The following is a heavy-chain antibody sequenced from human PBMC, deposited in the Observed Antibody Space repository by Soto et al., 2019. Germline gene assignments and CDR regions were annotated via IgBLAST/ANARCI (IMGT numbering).Heavy chain of an antibody. D-gene: IGHD5-12*01. CDR3: AKIYISSSEDAFDV. Sequence: EVELLESGGGLVQPGGSLQLSCVGSGFTFDSNGMSWVRLVPGKGLEWFSFISGSGVSTSYAESVKGRVIVSRDNSKKMVFLQMHSLRVEDTATYYCAKIYISSSEDAFDVWGQGTTVTVSS. CDR2: ISGSGVST. J-gene: IGHJ3*01. CDR1: GFTFDSNG. V-gene: IGHV3-23*01.